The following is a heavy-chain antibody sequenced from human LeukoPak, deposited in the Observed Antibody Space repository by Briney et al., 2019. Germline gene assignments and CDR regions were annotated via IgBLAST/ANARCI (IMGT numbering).Heavy chain of an antibody. J-gene: IGHJ4*02. D-gene: IGHD3-22*01. CDR1: GYTFTSYD. Sequence: RASVKVSCKASGYTFTSYDINWVRQAPGQGLEWMGWISAYNGNTNYAQKLQGRVTMTTDTSTSTAYMELRSLRSDDTAVYYCARDYYDSSGYYYEKGYFDYWGQGTLVTVSS. CDR2: ISAYNGNT. CDR3: ARDYYDSSGYYYEKGYFDY. V-gene: IGHV1-18*01.